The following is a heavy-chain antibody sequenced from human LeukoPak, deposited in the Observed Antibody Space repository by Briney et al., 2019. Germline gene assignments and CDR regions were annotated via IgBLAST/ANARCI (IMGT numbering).Heavy chain of an antibody. D-gene: IGHD1-14*01. CDR3: ARDRNQCYFDY. CDR2: INPNSGGT. CDR1: GYTFTRYY. Sequence: ASVKVSCKASGYTFTRYYIHWVRQAPAQGLEWMGWINPNSGGTNYAQELQGRVPMTRDTSNSTAYMELGSLRSDDTAVYYCARDRNQCYFDYWGQGNLVSVSS. J-gene: IGHJ4*02. V-gene: IGHV1-2*02.